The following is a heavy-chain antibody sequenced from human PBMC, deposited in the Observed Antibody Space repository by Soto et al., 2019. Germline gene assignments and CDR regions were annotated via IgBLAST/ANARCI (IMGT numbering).Heavy chain of an antibody. V-gene: IGHV1-69*01. CDR3: ARVDDGGTSPDYYYYGMDV. CDR2: IIPIFGTA. CDR1: GGTFSSYA. Sequence: QVQLVQSGAEVKKPGSSVKVSCKASGGTFSSYAISWVRQAPGQGLEWMGGIIPIFGTANYAQKFQGRVTITADESTSTAYMELSSLRSEDTAVYYCARVDDGGTSPDYYYYGMDVWGQGTTVTVSS. J-gene: IGHJ6*02. D-gene: IGHD1-1*01.